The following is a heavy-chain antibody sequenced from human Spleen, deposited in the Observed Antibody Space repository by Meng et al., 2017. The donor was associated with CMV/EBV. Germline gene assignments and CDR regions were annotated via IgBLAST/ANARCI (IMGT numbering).Heavy chain of an antibody. D-gene: IGHD6-13*01. CDR3: ARDTSSSSWYGDSMDV. CDR2: ISSSSSYI. V-gene: IGHV3-21*01. J-gene: IGHJ6*02. CDR1: GFTLSRYW. Sequence: GESLKISCAASGFTLSRYWMSWVRQAPGKGLEWVSSISSSSSYIYYADSVKGRFTISRDNAKNSLYLQMNSLRAEDTAVYYCARDTSSSSWYGDSMDVWGQGTTVTVSS.